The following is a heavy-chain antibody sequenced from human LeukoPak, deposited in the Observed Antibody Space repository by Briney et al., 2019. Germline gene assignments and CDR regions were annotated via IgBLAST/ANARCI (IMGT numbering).Heavy chain of an antibody. V-gene: IGHV3-48*04. D-gene: IGHD1-26*01. CDR2: ISSSSSTI. CDR3: ATVYSGSYWDFDY. J-gene: IGHJ4*02. CDR1: GFTFSSYS. Sequence: GGSLRLSCAASGFTFSSYSMNWVRQAPGKGLEWVSYISSSSSTIYYADSVKGRFTISRDNAKNSLYLQMNSLRAEDTAVYYCATVYSGSYWDFDYWGQGTLVTVSS.